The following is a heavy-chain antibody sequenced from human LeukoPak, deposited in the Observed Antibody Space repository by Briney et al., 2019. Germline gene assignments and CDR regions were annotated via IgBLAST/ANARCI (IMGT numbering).Heavy chain of an antibody. CDR3: ARSNYDFWSGYEDNWFDP. CDR2: IYYSGST. D-gene: IGHD3-3*01. CDR1: GGSLSSYY. Sequence: SETLSLTCTVSGGSLSSYYWSWIRQPPGKGLEWIGYIYYSGSTNYHPSLKSRVTITVDTSKNQFSLKLSSVTAADTAVYYCARSNYDFWSGYEDNWFDPWGQGTLVTVSS. V-gene: IGHV4-59*01. J-gene: IGHJ5*02.